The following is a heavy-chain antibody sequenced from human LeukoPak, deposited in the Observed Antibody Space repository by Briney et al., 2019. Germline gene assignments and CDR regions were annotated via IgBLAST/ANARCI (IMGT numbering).Heavy chain of an antibody. CDR1: GYTFTSYG. CDR2: ISAYNGNT. Sequence: ASVKVSCKASGYTFTSYGISWVRQAPGQGLEWMGWISAYNGNTNYAQKLQGRVTMTTDTSTSTAYMELRSLRPDDTAVYYCARAYDFWSGYYTRMALSFDYWGQGTLVTVSS. D-gene: IGHD3-3*01. CDR3: ARAYDFWSGYYTRMALSFDY. V-gene: IGHV1-18*01. J-gene: IGHJ4*02.